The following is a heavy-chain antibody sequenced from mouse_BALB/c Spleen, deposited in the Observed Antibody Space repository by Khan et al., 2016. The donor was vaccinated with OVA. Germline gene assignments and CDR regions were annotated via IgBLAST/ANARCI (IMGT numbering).Heavy chain of an antibody. CDR1: GFTFSDFY. CDR3: ARRGDVYSWFTY. Sequence: EVQLVESGGGLVQPGESLKLSCATSGFTFSDFYMCWVRQTPEKRLEWVAYITSGGGSTYYPDTVKGRFTISRDNAKNTLYLQMSRLKSEDSSIYYCARRGDVYSWFTYWGQGTLVTVSA. CDR2: ITSGGGST. D-gene: IGHD1-1*01. V-gene: IGHV5-12*02. J-gene: IGHJ3*01.